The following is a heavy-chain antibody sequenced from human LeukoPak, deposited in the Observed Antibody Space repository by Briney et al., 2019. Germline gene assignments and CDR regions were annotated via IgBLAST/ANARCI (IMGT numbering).Heavy chain of an antibody. CDR1: DYTFTSYG. J-gene: IGHJ4*02. CDR2: ISPYNGNT. Sequence: ASVKVSCKASDYTFTSYGISWVRQAPGQGLEWMGWISPYNGNTNYAQKLWGRVTMTTDTSTSTAYMELRSLRSDDTAVYYCARDRLVLWFGESSAFDYWGQGTLVTVSS. V-gene: IGHV1-18*04. CDR3: ARDRLVLWFGESSAFDY. D-gene: IGHD3-10*01.